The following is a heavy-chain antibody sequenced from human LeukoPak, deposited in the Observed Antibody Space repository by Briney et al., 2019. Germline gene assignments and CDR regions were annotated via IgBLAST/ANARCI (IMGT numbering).Heavy chain of an antibody. CDR3: ARQLSSGSYKPAHLDY. Sequence: SETLSLTCTVSGGSISSYYWSWIRQPAGKGLEWIGRIYTSGSTNYNPSLKIRVTMSVDTSKNQFSLKLSSVTAADTAVYYCARQLSSGSYKPAHLDYWGQGTLVTVSS. V-gene: IGHV4-4*07. J-gene: IGHJ4*02. CDR2: IYTSGST. CDR1: GGSISSYY. D-gene: IGHD1-26*01.